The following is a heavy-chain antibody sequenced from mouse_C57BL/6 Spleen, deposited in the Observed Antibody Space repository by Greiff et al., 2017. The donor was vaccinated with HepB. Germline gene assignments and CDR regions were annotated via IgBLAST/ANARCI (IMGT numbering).Heavy chain of an antibody. D-gene: IGHD4-1*01. CDR1: GFTFSSYA. V-gene: IGHV5-4*01. CDR3: ARVELGLYFDY. Sequence: EVQLVESGGGLVKPGGSLKLSCAASGFTFSSYAMSWVRQTPEKRLEWVATISDGGSYTYYPDNVKGRFTISRDNAKNNLYLQMSHLKSEDTAMYYCARVELGLYFDYWGQGTTLTVSS. CDR2: ISDGGSYT. J-gene: IGHJ2*01.